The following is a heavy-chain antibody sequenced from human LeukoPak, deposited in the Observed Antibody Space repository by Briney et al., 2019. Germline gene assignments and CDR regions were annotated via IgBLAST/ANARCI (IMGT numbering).Heavy chain of an antibody. Sequence: SETLSLTCTVSGGSISSSSYYWGWIRQPPGKGLEWIGSIYYSGSTYYNPSLKSRVTISVDTSKNPFSLKLSSVTAADTAVYYCAILGRSSYYYFDYWGQGTLVTVSS. CDR1: GGSISSSSYY. V-gene: IGHV4-39*01. CDR3: AILGRSSYYYFDY. D-gene: IGHD2-15*01. J-gene: IGHJ4*02. CDR2: IYYSGST.